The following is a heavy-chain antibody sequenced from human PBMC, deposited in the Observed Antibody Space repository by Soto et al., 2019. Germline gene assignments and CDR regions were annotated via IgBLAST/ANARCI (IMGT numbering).Heavy chain of an antibody. CDR2: TYFRSKWYH. J-gene: IGHJ4*02. CDR1: GDSVSSNSAA. Sequence: SQTLSLTCAISGDSVSSNSAAWNCIRQSPSRGLEWLGRTYFRSKWYHGYAVSVESRITISPDTSKNQFSLQLGSVTPEDTAVYYCARGNRDFDYWGQGTLVTVSS. CDR3: ARGNRDFDY. D-gene: IGHD1-1*01. V-gene: IGHV6-1*01.